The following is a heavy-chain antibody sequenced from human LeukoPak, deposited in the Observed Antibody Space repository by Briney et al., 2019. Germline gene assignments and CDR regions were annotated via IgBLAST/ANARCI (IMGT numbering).Heavy chain of an antibody. D-gene: IGHD4-17*01. J-gene: IGHJ4*02. CDR2: ISAYNGNT. V-gene: IGHV1-18*01. Sequence: ASVTVSCKASGYTFTSYGISWVRQAPGQGLEWMGWISAYNGNTNYAQKLQGRVTMTTDTSTSTAYMELRSLRSDDTAVYYCATYDYGGYDGYWGQGTLVTVSS. CDR3: ATYDYGGYDGY. CDR1: GYTFTSYG.